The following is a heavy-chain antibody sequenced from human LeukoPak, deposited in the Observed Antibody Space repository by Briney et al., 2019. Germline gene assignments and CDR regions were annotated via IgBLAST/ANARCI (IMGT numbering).Heavy chain of an antibody. V-gene: IGHV4-31*11. CDR1: GGSFSGYY. D-gene: IGHD3-16*01. CDR2: IYYSGST. J-gene: IGHJ4*02. CDR3: AGAMIRRGIDY. Sequence: SETLSLTCAVYGGSFSGYYWSWIRQHPGKGLEWIGYIYYSGSTYYNPSLKSRVTISVDTSKNQFSLKLSSVTAADTAVYYCAGAMIRRGIDYWGQGTLVTVSS.